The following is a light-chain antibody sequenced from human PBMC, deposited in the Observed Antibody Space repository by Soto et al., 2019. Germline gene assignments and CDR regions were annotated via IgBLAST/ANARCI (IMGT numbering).Light chain of an antibody. V-gene: IGKV3-15*01. CDR1: QSVNSN. CDR3: QQYNNWPRT. Sequence: DRVMTQSPATLSVSPGERATLSCRASQSVNSNLAWYQQKPGQAPRLLIYGASTRATGIPARFSGSGSGTEFTLTISSLQSEDFAVYYCQQYNNWPRTFGQGTKVDI. J-gene: IGKJ1*01. CDR2: GAS.